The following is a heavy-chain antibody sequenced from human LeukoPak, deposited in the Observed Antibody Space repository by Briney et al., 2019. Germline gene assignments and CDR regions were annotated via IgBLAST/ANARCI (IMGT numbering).Heavy chain of an antibody. Sequence: SETLSLTCTVSGGSISPYYWSWIRQPPGKGLEYIGYIYYSGTTDYNPSLKSRVTISVDTSKNQFSLKLSSVTAADTAVYYCARHGVVVTATFDYWGQGTLVTVSS. J-gene: IGHJ4*02. V-gene: IGHV4-59*08. CDR3: ARHGVVVTATFDY. CDR1: GGSISPYY. CDR2: IYYSGTT. D-gene: IGHD2-21*02.